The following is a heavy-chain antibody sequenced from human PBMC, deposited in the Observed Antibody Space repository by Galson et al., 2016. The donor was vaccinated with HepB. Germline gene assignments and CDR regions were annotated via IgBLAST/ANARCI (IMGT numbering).Heavy chain of an antibody. CDR1: GFTFSSYA. CDR2: ISGSGGNT. Sequence: SLRLSCAASGFTFSSYAMGWVRQAPGKGLKWVSAISGSGGNTYYADSVKGRFTISRDNSKNTLFLQLNSLRAEDTAVYHCAKCSVYSTGWCNSLDPWGQGTLVIVSS. CDR3: AKCSVYSTGWCNSLDP. J-gene: IGHJ5*02. V-gene: IGHV3-23*01. D-gene: IGHD6-19*01.